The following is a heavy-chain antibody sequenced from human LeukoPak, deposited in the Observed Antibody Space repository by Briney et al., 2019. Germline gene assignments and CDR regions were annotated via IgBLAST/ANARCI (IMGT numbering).Heavy chain of an antibody. CDR3: AREPLEAARPI. J-gene: IGHJ3*02. Sequence: AGGSLRLSCAASGFTVSSNYMSWVRQAPGKGLEWVSVIYSGGSTYYADSVKGRFTIPRDNSKNTLYLQMNSLRAEDTAVYYCAREPLEAARPIWGQGTMVTVSS. D-gene: IGHD6-6*01. CDR1: GFTVSSNY. V-gene: IGHV3-53*01. CDR2: IYSGGST.